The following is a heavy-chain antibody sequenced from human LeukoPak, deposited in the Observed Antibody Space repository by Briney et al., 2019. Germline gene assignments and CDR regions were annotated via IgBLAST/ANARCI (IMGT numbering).Heavy chain of an antibody. CDR2: IMPLFGTA. J-gene: IGHJ5*02. CDR1: GGTFNNSA. CDR3: ARDVHGDYGSGWFDP. V-gene: IGHV1-69*05. Sequence: SVKLSCKTSGGTFNNSAISWVRQAPGQGLEWLGGIMPLFGTAGYAQKFQGRVTITKDESTRTVYLELTSLTSDDTAVYYCARDVHGDYGSGWFDPWGQGTLVSVSS. D-gene: IGHD4-17*01.